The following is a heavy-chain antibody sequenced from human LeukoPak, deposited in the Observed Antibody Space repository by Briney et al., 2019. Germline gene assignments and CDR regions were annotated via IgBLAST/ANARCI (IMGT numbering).Heavy chain of an antibody. J-gene: IGHJ6*02. CDR1: GGSLSSYY. CDR3: ARDWRDYDYYGMDV. V-gene: IGHV4-4*07. CDR2: IYTSGST. D-gene: IGHD3-3*01. Sequence: PSETLSLTCTVSGGSLSSYYWSWIRQPAGKGLEWIGRIYTSGSTNYNPSLKSRVTMSVDTSKNQFSLKLSSVTAADTAVYYCARDWRDYDYYGMDVWGQGTTVTVSS.